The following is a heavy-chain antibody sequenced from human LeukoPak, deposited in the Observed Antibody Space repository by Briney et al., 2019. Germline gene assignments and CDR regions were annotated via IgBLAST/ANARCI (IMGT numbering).Heavy chain of an antibody. J-gene: IGHJ5*02. CDR1: GFTASSYW. V-gene: IGHV3-7*01. Sequence: GGSLRLSCAASGFTASSYWMSWVRQAPGKGLEWVANIKQDGSVKYYVDSVKGRFTISRDTAKNSLYLQMNSLRAEDTAMYYCARETSLSGRSWFDPWGQGTLVTVSS. D-gene: IGHD2-15*01. CDR3: ARETSLSGRSWFDP. CDR2: IKQDGSVK.